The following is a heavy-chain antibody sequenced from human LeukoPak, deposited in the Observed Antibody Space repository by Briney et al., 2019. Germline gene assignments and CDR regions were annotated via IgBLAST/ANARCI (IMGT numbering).Heavy chain of an antibody. J-gene: IGHJ4*02. CDR1: AFTFSSYA. Sequence: PGGSLRLSCAASAFTFSSYAMNWVRQAPGKGLEWVSLISGSGGSTYYADSVKGRFTISRDNSKNTLYLQMNSLRAEDTAVYYCAKAQRWLHFFDYWGQGTLVAVSS. CDR3: AKAQRWLHFFDY. CDR2: ISGSGGST. D-gene: IGHD5-24*01. V-gene: IGHV3-23*01.